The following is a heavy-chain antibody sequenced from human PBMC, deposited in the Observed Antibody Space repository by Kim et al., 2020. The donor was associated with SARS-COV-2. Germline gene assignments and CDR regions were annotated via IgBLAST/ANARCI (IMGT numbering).Heavy chain of an antibody. V-gene: IGHV4-39*01. J-gene: IGHJ4*02. CDR3: ARPYGDYGADCFDY. Sequence: NRSHKSRVTISVDTSNSQCSLKLGSVTTADTAVYYCARPYGDYGADCFDYWGQGTLVTVSS. D-gene: IGHD4-17*01.